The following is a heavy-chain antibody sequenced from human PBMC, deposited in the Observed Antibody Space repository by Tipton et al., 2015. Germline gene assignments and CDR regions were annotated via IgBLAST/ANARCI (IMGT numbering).Heavy chain of an antibody. CDR3: ARRRVATGGKAFDI. V-gene: IGHV4-59*01. Sequence: TLSLTCTVPGGSISSYYWNWIRQSPGKGLEWIGYIYSSATTSYSSALRSRVTISVDTSKNQFSLNLRSVTAADTAVYFCARRRVATGGKAFDIWGQGTMVTVSS. J-gene: IGHJ3*02. CDR2: IYSSATT. D-gene: IGHD5-12*01. CDR1: GGSISSYY.